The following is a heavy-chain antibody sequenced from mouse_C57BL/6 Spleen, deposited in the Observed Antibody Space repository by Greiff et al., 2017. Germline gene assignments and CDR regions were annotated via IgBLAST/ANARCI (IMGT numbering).Heavy chain of an antibody. CDR2: IYPSDSET. V-gene: IGHV1-61*01. CDR1: GYTFTSYW. D-gene: IGHD3-2*02. J-gene: IGHJ2*01. Sequence: VQLQQPGAELVRPGSSVKLSCKASGYTFTSYWMDWVKQRPGQGLEWIGNIYPSDSETHYNQKFKDKATLTVDKSSSTAYMQLSSLTSEDSAVYYCARTEGSSGYDYWGQGTTRTVSA. CDR3: ARTEGSSGYDY.